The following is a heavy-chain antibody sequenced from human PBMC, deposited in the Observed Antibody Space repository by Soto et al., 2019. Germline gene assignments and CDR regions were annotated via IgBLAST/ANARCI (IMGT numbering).Heavy chain of an antibody. D-gene: IGHD1-1*01. Sequence: PGGSLRLSCAASGFTFSNAWISWVRQAPGKGLEWVGRIKSKTDGGTTDYAAPVKGRFTISRDDSKNTLYLQMNSLKTEDTAVYYCTTRVQLERGDFNWFDPWGQGTLVPVSS. CDR1: GFTFSNAW. CDR3: TTRVQLERGDFNWFDP. V-gene: IGHV3-15*01. CDR2: IKSKTDGGTT. J-gene: IGHJ5*02.